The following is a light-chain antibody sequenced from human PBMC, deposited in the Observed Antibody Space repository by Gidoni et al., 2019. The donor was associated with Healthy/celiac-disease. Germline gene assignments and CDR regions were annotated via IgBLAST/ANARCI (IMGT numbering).Light chain of an antibody. V-gene: IGKV1-39*01. J-gene: IGKJ1*01. CDR2: AAS. CDR3: QQSYSTSWT. Sequence: DIQMTQSPSSLSASVGDRVTITCLASQSISSYLNWYQQKPGKAPKLLIYAASSLQRGVPSRFSGSGSGTDFTLTISSLQPEDFATYYCQQSYSTSWTFGQGTKVEIK. CDR1: QSISSY.